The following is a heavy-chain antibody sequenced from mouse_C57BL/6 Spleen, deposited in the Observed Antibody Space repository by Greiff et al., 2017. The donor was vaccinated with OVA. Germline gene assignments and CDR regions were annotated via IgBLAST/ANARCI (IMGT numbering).Heavy chain of an antibody. J-gene: IGHJ4*01. D-gene: IGHD2-4*01. Sequence: VQLQQPGAELVRPGSSVKLSCKASGYTFTSYWMHWVKQRPIPGLEWICNIDPSDSDTHYNQQFKDKATLTVDKSSSTAYMQLSSLTSEDSAVYYCAFYDYDWDYAMDYWGQGTSVTVSS. CDR2: IDPSDSDT. CDR3: AFYDYDWDYAMDY. V-gene: IGHV1-52*01. CDR1: GYTFTSYW.